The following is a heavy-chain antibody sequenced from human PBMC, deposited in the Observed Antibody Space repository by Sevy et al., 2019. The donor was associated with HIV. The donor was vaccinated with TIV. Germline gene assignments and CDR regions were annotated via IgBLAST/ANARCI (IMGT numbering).Heavy chain of an antibody. J-gene: IGHJ5*02. Sequence: GGSLRLSCAASGFTFNTYAMHWVRQAPGKGLEWVAVISYDGNNNYYADSVKGGFAISRDNSKNTLYLQMNSIRGEDTAVDYCSRDTFLEWSVDLWGQGALVTVSS. V-gene: IGHV3-30*09. CDR3: SRDTFLEWSVDL. CDR2: ISYDGNNN. CDR1: GFTFNTYA. D-gene: IGHD3-3*02.